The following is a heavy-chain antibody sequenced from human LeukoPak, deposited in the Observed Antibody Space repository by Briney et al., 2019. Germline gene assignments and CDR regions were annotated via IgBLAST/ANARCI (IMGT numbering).Heavy chain of an antibody. D-gene: IGHD1-26*01. Sequence: SVKVSCKASGGTFSSYAISWVRQAPGQGLEWMGRIIPILGIANYAQKFQGRVTITADKSTSTAYMELSSLRSEDTAVYYCARAWSGSYYYFDYWGQGTLVTVSS. V-gene: IGHV1-69*04. CDR1: GGTFSSYA. J-gene: IGHJ4*02. CDR3: ARAWSGSYYYFDY. CDR2: IIPILGIA.